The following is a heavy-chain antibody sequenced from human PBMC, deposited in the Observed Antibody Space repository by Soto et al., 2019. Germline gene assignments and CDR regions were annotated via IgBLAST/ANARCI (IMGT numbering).Heavy chain of an antibody. CDR3: AKDFDYCISTSCLTHFDY. V-gene: IGHV3-23*01. Sequence: EVQLLESGGGLVQPGGSLRLSCAASGFTFSSYAMSWVRQAPGKGLEWVSAISGSGGSTYYAVSVKGRFTISRDNSKNAMYLQLNSLRAEDTAVYYCAKDFDYCISTSCLTHFDYWGQGTLVTVSS. CDR1: GFTFSSYA. D-gene: IGHD2-2*01. J-gene: IGHJ4*02. CDR2: ISGSGGST.